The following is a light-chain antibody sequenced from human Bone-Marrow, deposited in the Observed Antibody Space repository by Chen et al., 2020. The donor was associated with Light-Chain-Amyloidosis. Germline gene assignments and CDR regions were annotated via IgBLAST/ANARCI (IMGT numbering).Light chain of an antibody. CDR2: SNN. V-gene: IGLV1-44*01. CDR1: SCNSGSNT. J-gene: IGLJ3*02. CDR3: AAWDDSLIWV. Sequence: QYVLTQPPSASGTPGQRRTTSCSGRSCNSGSNTGNWYQQLPGTAPKLLIYSNNQRPSGVPDRFSGSKSGTSASLAISGLQSEDEADYYCAAWDDSLIWVFGGGTKLTVL.